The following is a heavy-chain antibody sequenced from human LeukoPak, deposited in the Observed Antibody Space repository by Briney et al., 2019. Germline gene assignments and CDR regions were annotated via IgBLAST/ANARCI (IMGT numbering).Heavy chain of an antibody. CDR1: GGSISSGGYS. V-gene: IGHV4-39*07. D-gene: IGHD6-13*01. CDR3: ARGIAFPDY. Sequence: SETLSLTCTVSGGSISSGGYSWSWIRQPPGKGLEWIGEINHSGSTNYNPSLKSRVTISVDTSKNQFSLKLSSVTAADTAVYYCARGIAFPDYWGQGTLVTVSS. CDR2: INHSGST. J-gene: IGHJ4*02.